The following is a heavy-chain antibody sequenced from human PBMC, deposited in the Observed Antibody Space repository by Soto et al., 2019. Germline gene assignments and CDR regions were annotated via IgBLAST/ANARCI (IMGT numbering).Heavy chain of an antibody. CDR3: VTYDYGLNGF. V-gene: IGHV1-69*13. CDR1: GGTFSSYA. Sequence: SVKVSCKASGGTFSSYAISWVRQAPGQGLEWMGGIIPTFGTANYAQKFQGRVTITADESTSTAYMELSSLRSEDTGVYYCVTYDYGLNGFWGQGTLVTVPQ. D-gene: IGHD3-16*01. J-gene: IGHJ4*01. CDR2: IIPTFGTA.